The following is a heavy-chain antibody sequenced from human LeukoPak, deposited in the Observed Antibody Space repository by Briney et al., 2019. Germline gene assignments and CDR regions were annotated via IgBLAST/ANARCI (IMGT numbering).Heavy chain of an antibody. Sequence: GESLKISCKGSGYSFTSYWIGWVRQMPGKGLEWVGIIYPGDSDTRYSPSFQGQVTISADKSISTAYLQWSSLKASVTAMYYCARHPTPLLYGGKPVDYYYYMDVWGKGTTVTVSS. D-gene: IGHD4-23*01. V-gene: IGHV5-51*01. J-gene: IGHJ6*03. CDR3: ARHPTPLLYGGKPVDYYYYMDV. CDR2: IYPGDSDT. CDR1: GYSFTSYW.